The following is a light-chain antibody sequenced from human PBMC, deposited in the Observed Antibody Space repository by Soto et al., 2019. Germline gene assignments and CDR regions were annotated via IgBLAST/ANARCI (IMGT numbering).Light chain of an antibody. CDR3: MQSLVAPRT. V-gene: IGKV2-28*01. CDR2: LTS. Sequence: DIVMTQSPRSLSVTPGTPASISCRSSQSLRHSNGHVYLDWYVQKPGQSPQLLFFLTSHRAPGVPDRFRASGADTTFALEITSVEAGDVGVYYCMQSLVAPRTFGQGTRVDIK. CDR1: QSLRHSNGHVY. J-gene: IGKJ1*01.